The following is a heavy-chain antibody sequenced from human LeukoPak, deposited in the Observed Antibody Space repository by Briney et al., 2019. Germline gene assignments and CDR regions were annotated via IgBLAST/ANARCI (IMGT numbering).Heavy chain of an antibody. J-gene: IGHJ4*02. V-gene: IGHV3-7*01. Sequence: GGSLRLSCAASGFTFSSYWMSWVRQAPGKGLEWVANIKQDGSEKYYVDSVKGRFTISRDNAKSSLYLQMNSLRAEDTAVYYCEADDSSHDYWGQGTLVSVSS. CDR1: GFTFSSYW. CDR2: IKQDGSEK. CDR3: EADDSSHDY. D-gene: IGHD3-22*01.